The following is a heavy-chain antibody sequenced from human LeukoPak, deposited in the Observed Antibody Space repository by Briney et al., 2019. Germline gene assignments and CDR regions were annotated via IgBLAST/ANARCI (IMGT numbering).Heavy chain of an antibody. V-gene: IGHV3-23*01. D-gene: IGHD5-24*01. CDR2: ISGSGGKT. CDR1: GFTFSTYA. CDR3: AKSWWDVCNYPDY. Sequence: PGGSLRLSCAASGFTFSTYAMSWVRQAPGKGLEWVSAISGSGGKTYYADSVKGRFTISRDNSKNTLYLQMNSLRAEDTAVYYCAKSWWDVCNYPDYWGQGTLVTVSS. J-gene: IGHJ4*02.